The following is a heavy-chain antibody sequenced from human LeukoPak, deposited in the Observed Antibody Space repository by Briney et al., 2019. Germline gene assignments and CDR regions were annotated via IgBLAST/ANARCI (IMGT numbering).Heavy chain of an antibody. V-gene: IGHV4-34*01. CDR1: GGSFSGYY. CDR3: ARGYCSSTSCFDWFDP. Sequence: SETLSLTCAVYGGSFSGYYWSWIRQPPGKGLEWIGEINHSGSTNYNPSLKSRVTISVDTSKHQFSLKLSSVTAADTAVYYCARGYCSSTSCFDWFDPWGQGTLVTVSS. D-gene: IGHD2-2*01. J-gene: IGHJ5*02. CDR2: INHSGST.